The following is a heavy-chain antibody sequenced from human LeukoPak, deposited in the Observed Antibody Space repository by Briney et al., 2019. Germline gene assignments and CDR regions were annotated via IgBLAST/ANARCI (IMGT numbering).Heavy chain of an antibody. CDR1: GGSISSGGYY. J-gene: IGHJ6*02. D-gene: IGHD3-3*01. CDR3: ARDGGVVGFYYYGMDV. CDR2: IYYSGST. Sequence: SETLSLTCTVSGGSISSGGYYWSWIRQHPGKGLEWIGYIYYSGSTYYNPSLKSRVTISVDTSKNQFSLKLSSVTAADTAVYYCARDGGVVGFYYYGMDVWGQGTTVTVSS. V-gene: IGHV4-31*03.